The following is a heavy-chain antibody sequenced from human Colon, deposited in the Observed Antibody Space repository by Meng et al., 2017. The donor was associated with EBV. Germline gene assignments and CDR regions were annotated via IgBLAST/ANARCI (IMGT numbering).Heavy chain of an antibody. CDR2: IDDSGST. CDR1: GVSISSNIR. V-gene: IGHV4-4*02. J-gene: IGHJ4*02. Sequence: QVQLQESGRGLVKPSGTLSFTCGVSGVSISSNIRWTWVRQPPGKGLEWIGDIDDSGSTNYNPSLNSRISISLDKSKNHFSLKVNSVTAADTAVYYCARGKQDAWELLAYWGQGALVTVSS. D-gene: IGHD1-26*01. CDR3: ARGKQDAWELLAY.